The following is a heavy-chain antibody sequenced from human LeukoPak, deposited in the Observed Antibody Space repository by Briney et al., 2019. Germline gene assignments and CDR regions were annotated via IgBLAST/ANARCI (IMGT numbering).Heavy chain of an antibody. J-gene: IGHJ4*02. CDR1: GYTLTELS. D-gene: IGHD6-6*01. CDR3: ATGMSIAAHSFDY. V-gene: IGHV1-24*01. Sequence: ASVKVSCKVSGYTLTELSMHWVRQAPGKGLEWMGGFDREDGETIYAQKFQGRVTMTEDTSTDTAYMELSSLRSGDTAVYYCATGMSIAAHSFDYWGEGTLVTVSS. CDR2: FDREDGET.